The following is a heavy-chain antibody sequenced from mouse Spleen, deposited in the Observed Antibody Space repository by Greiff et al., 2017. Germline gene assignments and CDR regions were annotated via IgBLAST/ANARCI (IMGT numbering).Heavy chain of an antibody. V-gene: IGHV2-2*01. CDR2: IWSGGST. CDR3: AKKDWDNYAMDY. CDR1: GFSLTSYG. D-gene: IGHD4-1*01. Sequence: VKLVESGPGLVQPSQSLSITCTVSGFSLTSYGVHWVRQSPGKGLEWLGVIWSGGSTDYNAAFISRLSISKDNSKSQVFFKMNSLQADDTAIYYCAKKDWDNYAMDYGGKGTSVTVSS. J-gene: IGHJ4*01.